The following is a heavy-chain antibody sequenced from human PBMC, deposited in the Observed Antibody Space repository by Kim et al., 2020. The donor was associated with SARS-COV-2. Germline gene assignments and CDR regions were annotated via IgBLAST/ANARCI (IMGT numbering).Heavy chain of an antibody. D-gene: IGHD1-26*01. Sequence: SETLSLTCTVSGGSISSYYWSWIRQPPGKGLEWIGYIYYSGSTNYNPSLKSRVTISVDTSKNQFSLKLSSVTAADTAVYYCVRAGSIVGATSVLDYWGQGTLVTVSS. CDR3: VRAGSIVGATSVLDY. V-gene: IGHV4-59*01. CDR2: IYYSGST. CDR1: GGSISSYY. J-gene: IGHJ4*02.